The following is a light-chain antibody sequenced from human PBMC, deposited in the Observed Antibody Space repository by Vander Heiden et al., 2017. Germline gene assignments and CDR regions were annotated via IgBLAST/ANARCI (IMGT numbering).Light chain of an antibody. CDR1: QSVSTN. CDR2: AAS. CDR3: PQYKNWPPWT. V-gene: IGKV3-15*01. J-gene: IGKJ1*01. Sequence: EIVMTQSPATLSVSPGERATLSCRASQSVSTNLAWYQQKPGQGPRLLIFAASTRAPGVPDRITGTAYGTEFALTISSRQSEDFAVYFCPQYKNWPPWTFGQGTKVEIK.